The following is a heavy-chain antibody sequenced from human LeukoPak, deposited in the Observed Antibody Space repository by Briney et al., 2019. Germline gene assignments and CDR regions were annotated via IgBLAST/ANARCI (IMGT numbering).Heavy chain of an antibody. CDR3: AKIRGGRWYATTLPGEIDY. Sequence: GGSLRLSCAASGFTFSSYAMSWVRQAPGKGLEWVSAISGSGGSTYYADSVKGRFTISRDNSKNTLYLQMNSLRAEDTAVYYCAKIRGGRWYATTLPGEIDYCGQGTVVTVSS. J-gene: IGHJ4*01. CDR2: ISGSGGST. D-gene: IGHD6-13*01. V-gene: IGHV3-23*01. CDR1: GFTFSSYA.